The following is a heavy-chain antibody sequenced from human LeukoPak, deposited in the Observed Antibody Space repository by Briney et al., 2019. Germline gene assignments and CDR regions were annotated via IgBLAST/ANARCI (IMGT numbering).Heavy chain of an antibody. J-gene: IGHJ4*02. D-gene: IGHD3-22*01. CDR3: ARDDNDYYDSSGYYS. CDR2: IYSGGST. V-gene: IGHV3-66*02. Sequence: GGSLRLSCAASGFTVSSNYISWVRQAPGKGLEWVSVIYSGGSTYYADSVKGRFTISRDNSKNTLYLQMNSLRAEDTAVYYCARDDNDYYDSSGYYSWGQGTLVTVSS. CDR1: GFTVSSNY.